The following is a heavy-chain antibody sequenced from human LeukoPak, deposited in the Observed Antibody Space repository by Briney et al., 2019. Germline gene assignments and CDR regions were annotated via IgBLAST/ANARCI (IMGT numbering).Heavy chain of an antibody. J-gene: IGHJ5*02. CDR1: GGTFSSYA. CDR2: IIPIFGTA. Sequence: ASVKVSCKASGGTFSSYAISWVRQAPGQGLEWMGGIIPIFGTANYAQKFQGRVTITTDESTSTAYMELSSLRSEDTAVYYCASVSSSWQYNWFDPRGQGTLVTVSS. D-gene: IGHD6-13*01. V-gene: IGHV1-69*05. CDR3: ASVSSSWQYNWFDP.